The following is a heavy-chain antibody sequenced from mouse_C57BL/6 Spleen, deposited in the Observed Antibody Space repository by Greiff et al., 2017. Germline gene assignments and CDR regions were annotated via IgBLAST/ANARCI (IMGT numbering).Heavy chain of an antibody. V-gene: IGHV3-6*01. CDR3: AREYDGYYRFDD. J-gene: IGHJ2*01. Sequence: EVQLVESGPGLVQPSQSLSLTCSVTGYSITSGYYWNWIRQFPGNKLEWMGYISYDGSNNYNPSLKNRIAINRYTTKNQFFLKLNSVTTEDTATYYCAREYDGYYRFDDWGQGTTLTVSS. D-gene: IGHD2-3*01. CDR1: GYSITSGYY. CDR2: ISYDGSN.